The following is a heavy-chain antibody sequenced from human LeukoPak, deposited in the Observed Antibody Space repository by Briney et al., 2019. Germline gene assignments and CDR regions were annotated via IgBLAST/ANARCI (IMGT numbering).Heavy chain of an antibody. D-gene: IGHD3-16*01. CDR2: IYPGDSDT. V-gene: IGHV5-51*01. CDR3: ATAPTFTYGYV. J-gene: IGHJ4*02. Sequence: GESLKISCKSSGYSFINYWIGWVRQMPGQGLEWMGIIYPGDSDTRYSPSFQGQVTISADKSISTAYPQWSSLKASDTAMYYCATAPTFTYGYVWGQGTLVTVSS. CDR1: GYSFINYW.